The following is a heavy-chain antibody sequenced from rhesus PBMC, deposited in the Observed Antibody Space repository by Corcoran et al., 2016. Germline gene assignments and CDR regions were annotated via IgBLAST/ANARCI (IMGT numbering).Heavy chain of an antibody. D-gene: IGHD4-23*01. Sequence: EVQLVETGGGLVQPGGSLKLSCAASGFTFSSYGMSWVRQAPGKGLEWVSYISNVGGSTYYADSVKGRVTISRDNSKNTLSLQMNSLRAEDTAVYYCAKDSRWTVTTRLDYWGQGVLVTVSS. J-gene: IGHJ4*01. CDR2: ISNVGGST. CDR1: GFTFSSYG. V-gene: IGHV3S5*01. CDR3: AKDSRWTVTTRLDY.